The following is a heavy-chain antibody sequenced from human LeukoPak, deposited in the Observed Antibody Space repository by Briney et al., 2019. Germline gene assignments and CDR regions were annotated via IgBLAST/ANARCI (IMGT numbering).Heavy chain of an antibody. D-gene: IGHD3-22*01. CDR2: ISSSSSTI. CDR3: AREYDSSGFSWVDY. Sequence: GGSLRLSCAASGFTFSSYSMNWVRQAPGKGLEWVSYISSSSSTIYYADSVKGRFTISRDNAKNSLYLQMNSLRDEDTAVYYCAREYDSSGFSWVDYWGQGTLVTVSS. V-gene: IGHV3-48*02. J-gene: IGHJ4*02. CDR1: GFTFSSYS.